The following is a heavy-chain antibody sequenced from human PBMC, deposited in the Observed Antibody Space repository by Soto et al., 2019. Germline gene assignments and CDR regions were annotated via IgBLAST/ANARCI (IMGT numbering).Heavy chain of an antibody. V-gene: IGHV4-31*03. CDR3: ARATYYYDSRGYSERVLDY. D-gene: IGHD3-22*01. J-gene: IGHJ4*02. CDR2: IYYSGNT. CDR1: GGSISSGGYY. Sequence: QVQLQESGPGLVKPSQTLSLTCTVSGGSISSGGYYWSWIRQHPGKGLEWIGYIYYSGNTYYNPSLKSRVTISEDTSKDPSSLKLSSVTGADTAVYYCARATYYYDSRGYSERVLDYWGQGTLVTVSS.